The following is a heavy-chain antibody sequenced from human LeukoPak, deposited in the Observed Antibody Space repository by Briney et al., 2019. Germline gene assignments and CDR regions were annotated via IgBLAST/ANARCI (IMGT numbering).Heavy chain of an antibody. CDR2: ISSSGSTI. CDR3: ASEKYSSSWDPFFDY. Sequence: PGGSLRLSCAASGFTFSSDSMNWVRQAPGKGLEWVSYISSSGSTIYYADSVKGRFTISRDNAKNSLYLQMNSLRAEDTAVYYCASEKYSSSWDPFFDYWGQGTLVTVSS. D-gene: IGHD6-13*01. CDR1: GFTFSSDS. V-gene: IGHV3-48*04. J-gene: IGHJ4*02.